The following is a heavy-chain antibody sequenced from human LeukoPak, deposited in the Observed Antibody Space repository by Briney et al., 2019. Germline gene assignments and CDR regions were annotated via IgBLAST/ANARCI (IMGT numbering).Heavy chain of an antibody. V-gene: IGHV3-30*03. CDR2: ISYDGSKK. CDR1: GFTFSSYG. J-gene: IGHJ4*02. CDR3: AGDSSGYPADY. Sequence: GGSLRLSCAASGFTFSSYGMLWVRQAPGKGLEGVAVISYDGSKKYYADSVKGRFTISRDNSKNTLYLQMNSLRAEDTAVYYCAGDSSGYPADYWGQGTLVTVSS. D-gene: IGHD3-22*01.